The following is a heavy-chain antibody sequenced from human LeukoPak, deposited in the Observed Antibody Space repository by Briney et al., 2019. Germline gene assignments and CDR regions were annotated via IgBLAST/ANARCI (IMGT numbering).Heavy chain of an antibody. D-gene: IGHD4-17*01. CDR2: ISGSGGST. Sequence: PGGSLRLSCAASGFTFSSYVMTWVRQAPGKGLEWVSGISGSGGSTYYADSVKGRFTISRDNSKNTLYLQMNSLRAEDTAVYYCAKYGDYWYFDLWGRGTLVTVSS. CDR1: GFTFSSYV. J-gene: IGHJ2*01. V-gene: IGHV3-23*01. CDR3: AKYGDYWYFDL.